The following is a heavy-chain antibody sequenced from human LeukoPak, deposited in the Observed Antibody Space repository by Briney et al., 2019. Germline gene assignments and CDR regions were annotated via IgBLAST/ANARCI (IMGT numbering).Heavy chain of an antibody. D-gene: IGHD6-19*01. CDR3: AKPISGGLAVSGDWLDP. V-gene: IGHV3-23*01. CDR2: VNANCIST. J-gene: IGHJ5*02. Sequence: GGSLRLSCAASGFAFNFYAMTWIRQAPGKGLQWLSTVNANCISTYYADSVRGRFTISRHNSKNTLYLQLTSLRAEDTAIYYCAKPISGGLAVSGDWLDPGGQGTLVTVSS. CDR1: GFAFNFYA.